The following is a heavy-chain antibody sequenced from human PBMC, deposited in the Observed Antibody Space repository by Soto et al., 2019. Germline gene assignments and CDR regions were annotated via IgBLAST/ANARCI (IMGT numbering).Heavy chain of an antibody. Sequence: QITLKESGPTLVKPTQTLTLTCTFSGFSLSTSGVGVGWLRQPPGKALEWLALIYWDDDKRYSTSLKSRLTITKDTSKNQVVLTMTNMDPVDTATCCCVHRSSRYFQNWGQGTLVTDSS. J-gene: IGHJ1*01. CDR3: VHRSSRYFQN. V-gene: IGHV2-5*02. CDR1: GFSLSTSGVG. CDR2: IYWDDDK.